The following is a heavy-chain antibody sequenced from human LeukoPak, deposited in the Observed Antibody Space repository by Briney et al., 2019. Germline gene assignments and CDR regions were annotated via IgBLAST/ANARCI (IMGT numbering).Heavy chain of an antibody. CDR2: ISYDGSNK. V-gene: IGHV3-30*03. J-gene: IGHJ4*02. Sequence: GGSLRLSCAASGFTFSSYGIHWVRQAPGKGLEWVAVISYDGSNKYYADSVKGRFTISRDNSKNTLYLQMNSLRAEDTAVYYCARPYCSGGSCYSGFDYWGQGTLVTVSS. D-gene: IGHD2-15*01. CDR1: GFTFSSYG. CDR3: ARPYCSGGSCYSGFDY.